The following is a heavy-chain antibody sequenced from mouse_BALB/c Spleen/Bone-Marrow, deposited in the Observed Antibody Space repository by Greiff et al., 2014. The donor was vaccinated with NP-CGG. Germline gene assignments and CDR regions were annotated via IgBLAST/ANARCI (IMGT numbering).Heavy chain of an antibody. Sequence: VQGVESGAELAKPGASVKMSCKASGYTFTSYWMHWVKQRPGQGLEWIGYINPSTGYTEYNQKFKDKATLTADKSSSTAYMQLSSLTSEDSAVYYCARRGYAMDYWGQGTSVTVSS. J-gene: IGHJ4*01. CDR3: ARRGYAMDY. V-gene: IGHV1-7*01. CDR2: INPSTGYT. CDR1: GYTFTSYW.